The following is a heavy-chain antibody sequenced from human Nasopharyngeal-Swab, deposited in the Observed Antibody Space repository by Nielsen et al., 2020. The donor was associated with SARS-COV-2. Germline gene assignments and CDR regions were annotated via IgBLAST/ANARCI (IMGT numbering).Heavy chain of an antibody. CDR2: IIPIFGTA. CDR3: RVVPAAMWYYYYGMDV. J-gene: IGHJ6*02. Sequence: SAKVSCKASGGTFSSYAISWVRQAPGQGLEWMGGIIPIFGTANYAQKFQGRVTITADESTSTAYMELSSLRSEDTAVYYCRVVPAAMWYYYYGMDVWGQGTTVTVSS. CDR1: GGTFSSYA. D-gene: IGHD2-2*01. V-gene: IGHV1-69*13.